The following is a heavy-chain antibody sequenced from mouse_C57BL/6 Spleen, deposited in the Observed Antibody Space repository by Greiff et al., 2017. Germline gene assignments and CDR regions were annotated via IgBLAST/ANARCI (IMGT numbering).Heavy chain of an antibody. V-gene: IGHV5-9-1*02. D-gene: IGHD2-10*01. CDR1: GFTFSSYA. CDR3: TSEGLLYFDC. Sequence: EVQVVESGEGLVKPGGSLKLSCAASGFTFSSYAMSWVRQTPEKRLEWVAYISSGGDYIYYADTVKGRVTISRDNARNTLYLQMSSLKSEDTAMYYYTSEGLLYFDCWGQGTTLTVSS. CDR2: ISSGGDYI. J-gene: IGHJ2*01.